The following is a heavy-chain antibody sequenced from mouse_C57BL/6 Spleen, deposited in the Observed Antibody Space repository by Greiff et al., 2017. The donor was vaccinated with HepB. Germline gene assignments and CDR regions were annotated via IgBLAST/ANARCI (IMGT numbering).Heavy chain of an antibody. J-gene: IGHJ3*01. D-gene: IGHD2-4*01. V-gene: IGHV5-17*01. Sequence: EVKLMESGGGLVKPGGSLKLSCAASGFTFSDYGMHWVRQAPEKGLEWVAYISSGSSTIYYADTVKGRFTISRDNAKNTLFLQMTSLRSEDTAMYYCARPRLMITFAYWGQGTLVTVSA. CDR1: GFTFSDYG. CDR3: ARPRLMITFAY. CDR2: ISSGSSTI.